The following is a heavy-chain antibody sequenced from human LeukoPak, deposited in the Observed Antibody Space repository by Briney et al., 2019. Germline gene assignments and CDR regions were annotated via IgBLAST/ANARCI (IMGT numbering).Heavy chain of an antibody. V-gene: IGHV4-30-2*01. Sequence: SQTLSLTCTGFGGSISSGGYCWSWIRQPPGKGLERIAYFHHCGSTYYNPTLKSRVTISVDRSKKQFSLKLSSVTAADTAVYYCASPIDSQGYSDPLYYYYYMDVWGKGTTVTDSS. D-gene: IGHD6-13*01. CDR2: FHHCGST. CDR3: ASPIDSQGYSDPLYYYYYMDV. J-gene: IGHJ6*03. CDR1: GGSISSGGYC.